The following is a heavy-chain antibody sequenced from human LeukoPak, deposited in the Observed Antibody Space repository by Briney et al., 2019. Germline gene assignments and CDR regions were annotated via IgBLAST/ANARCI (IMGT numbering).Heavy chain of an antibody. CDR2: IFYSGST. CDR3: AIHGSGVVAGFLDY. CDR1: GGSISSYY. D-gene: IGHD6-19*01. Sequence: PSETLSLTCTVSGGSISSYYWSWIRQSPGKGLEWIGYIFYSGSTYYNPSLTSRVPISLDTSKNQFSLTLTSVTAADTAVYYCAIHGSGVVAGFLDYWGQGTLVTVSS. J-gene: IGHJ4*02. V-gene: IGHV4-59*08.